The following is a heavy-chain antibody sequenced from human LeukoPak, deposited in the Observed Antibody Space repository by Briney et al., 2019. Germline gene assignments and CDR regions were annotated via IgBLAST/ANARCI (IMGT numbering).Heavy chain of an antibody. CDR2: IYSGGST. CDR1: GFTVSSNY. J-gene: IGHJ6*02. V-gene: IGHV3-66*01. D-gene: IGHD2-2*02. CDR3: ARGKTAAAIIDYYYYGMDV. Sequence: SGGSLRLSCAASGFTVSSNYMSWVRQAPGKGLEWVSVIYSGGSTYYADSVKGRFTISRDNSKNTLYLQMNSLRAEDTAVYYCARGKTAAAIIDYYYYGMDVWGQGTTVTVSS.